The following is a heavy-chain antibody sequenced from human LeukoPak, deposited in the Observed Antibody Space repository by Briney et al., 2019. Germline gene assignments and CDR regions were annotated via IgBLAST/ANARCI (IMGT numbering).Heavy chain of an antibody. D-gene: IGHD6-13*01. CDR1: GGTFSSYA. CDR2: IIPIFGTA. J-gene: IGHJ4*02. Sequence: SVKVSCKASGGTFSSYAISWVRQAPGQGLEWMGRIIPIFGTANYAQKFQGRVTITTDESTSTAYMELSSLRSEDTAVYYCARDPIAAAGNFDYWGQGTLVTLSS. CDR3: ARDPIAAAGNFDY. V-gene: IGHV1-69*05.